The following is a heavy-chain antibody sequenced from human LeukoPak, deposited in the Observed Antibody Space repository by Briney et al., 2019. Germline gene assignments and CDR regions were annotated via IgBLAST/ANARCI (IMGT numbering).Heavy chain of an antibody. J-gene: IGHJ5*02. D-gene: IGHD5-18*01. V-gene: IGHV4-34*01. CDR3: ASLSIDVNTAMVLWLDP. Sequence: SETLSLTCAVYGGSFSGYYWSWIRQPPGKGLEWIGEINHSGSTNYNPSLKSRVTISVDTSKNQFSLKLSSVTAADTAVYYCASLSIDVNTAMVLWLDPWGQGTLVTVSS. CDR1: GGSFSGYY. CDR2: INHSGST.